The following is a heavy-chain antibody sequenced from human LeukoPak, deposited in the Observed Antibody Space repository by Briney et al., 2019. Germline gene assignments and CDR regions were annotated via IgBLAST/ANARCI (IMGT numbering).Heavy chain of an antibody. Sequence: ASVKVSCKSSGYTFTSYGISWVRQAPGQGLELMGWISAYNGNTNYAQNLQGRVTMTTDTSTRTAYMELRSLRSDDTAVYYCARDDYCSSTSCYARFDYWGQGTLVTVSS. J-gene: IGHJ4*02. D-gene: IGHD2-2*01. V-gene: IGHV1-18*01. CDR2: ISAYNGNT. CDR1: GYTFTSYG. CDR3: ARDDYCSSTSCYARFDY.